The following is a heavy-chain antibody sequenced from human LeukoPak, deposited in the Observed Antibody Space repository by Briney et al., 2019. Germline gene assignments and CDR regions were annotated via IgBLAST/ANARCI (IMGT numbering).Heavy chain of an antibody. CDR2: IIPIFGTA. J-gene: IGHJ6*04. Sequence: GSSVKGSCTASGGTFSSYAISWVRQAPGQGLEWMGGIIPIFGTANYAQKFQGRVTISADKSTSTAYMELSSLRSEDTAVYYCAGPIAAAGRDSGYYYGMDVWGKGTTVTVSS. CDR1: GGTFSSYA. D-gene: IGHD6-13*01. CDR3: AGPIAAAGRDSGYYYGMDV. V-gene: IGHV1-69*06.